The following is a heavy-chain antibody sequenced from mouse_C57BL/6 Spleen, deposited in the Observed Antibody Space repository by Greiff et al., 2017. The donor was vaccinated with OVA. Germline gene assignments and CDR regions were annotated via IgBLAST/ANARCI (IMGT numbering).Heavy chain of an antibody. J-gene: IGHJ3*01. CDR2: IHPNSGST. V-gene: IGHV1-64*01. Sequence: VQLQQSGAELVKPGASVKLSCKASGYTFTSYWMHWVKQRPGQGLEWIGMIHPNSGSTNYNEKFKSKATLTVDKSSSTAYMQLSSLTSEDSAVYYCARGERDYGPAWFAYWGQGTLVTVSA. CDR1: GYTFTSYW. D-gene: IGHD1-1*02. CDR3: ARGERDYGPAWFAY.